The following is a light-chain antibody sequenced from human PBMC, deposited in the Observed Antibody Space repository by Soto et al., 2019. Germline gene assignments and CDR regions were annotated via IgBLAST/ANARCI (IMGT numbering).Light chain of an antibody. V-gene: IGLV2-11*01. CDR1: SGDVAGYEY. Sequence: QSALTQPPSVSGSPGQSVTISCLGTSGDVAGYEYVSWYQQHPGKAPKLLIYDVNKRPSGVPDRFSGSKSGNTASLTISGLQAEDEADYYCCSNEGNFVHVFDSGTKVTVL. J-gene: IGLJ1*01. CDR3: CSNEGNFVHV. CDR2: DVN.